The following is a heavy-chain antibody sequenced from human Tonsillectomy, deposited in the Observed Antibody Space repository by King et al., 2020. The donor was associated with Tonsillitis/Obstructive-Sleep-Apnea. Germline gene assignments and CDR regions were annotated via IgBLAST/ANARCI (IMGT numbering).Heavy chain of an antibody. D-gene: IGHD4-23*01. J-gene: IGHJ6*03. CDR3: AGGNLGQIGYYYYYMDV. V-gene: IGHV1-69*01. Sequence: QLVQSGAEVKKPGSSVKVSCKASGGTFSSYAISWVRQAPGQGLEWMGGIIPIFGTANYAQKFQGRVTITADESTSTAYMELSSLRSEDTAVYYCAGGNLGQIGYYYYYMDVWGKGTTVTVSS. CDR2: IIPIFGTA. CDR1: GGTFSSYA.